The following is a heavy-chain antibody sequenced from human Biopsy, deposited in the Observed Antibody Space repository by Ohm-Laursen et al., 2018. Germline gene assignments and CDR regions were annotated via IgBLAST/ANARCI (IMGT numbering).Heavy chain of an antibody. CDR2: IIPLFGAP. D-gene: IGHD4-17*01. J-gene: IGHJ5*02. CDR3: ARLAQIYGDSPFDP. Sequence: SVKVSCKASGAIFSNYAITWVRQAPGQGLEWMGGIIPLFGAPNYAQKFQGRLTITAGESKSTTYMELSSLRSEDTAVYYCARLAQIYGDSPFDPWGQGTLVTVSS. V-gene: IGHV1-69*13. CDR1: GAIFSNYA.